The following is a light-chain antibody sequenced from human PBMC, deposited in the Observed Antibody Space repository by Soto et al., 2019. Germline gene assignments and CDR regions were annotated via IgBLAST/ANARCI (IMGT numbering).Light chain of an antibody. CDR3: QQSYSTLT. Sequence: EIVLTQSPGTLSLSPGDRATLSCRASQSVNSNFLAWYQQKPGQAPRLLIYGASSRATGIPDTFSGSGSGTDFTLTISRLEPGDFATYYCQQSYSTLTFGPGTKVDIK. CDR2: GAS. V-gene: IGKV3-20*01. J-gene: IGKJ3*01. CDR1: QSVNSNF.